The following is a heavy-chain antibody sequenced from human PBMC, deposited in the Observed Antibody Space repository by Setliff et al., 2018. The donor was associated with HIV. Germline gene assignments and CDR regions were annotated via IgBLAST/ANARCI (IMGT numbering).Heavy chain of an antibody. Sequence: PSETLSLTCTVSGGSISSHYWSWIRQPPGKGLEWIGYMYYSGSTNYNPSLKSRVSISLDTSKKQVSLKLNSVTAADTAVYYCARGISTNAYWHGAPYNWFDPWGQGILVTVSS. CDR2: MYYSGST. D-gene: IGHD3-16*01. J-gene: IGHJ5*02. CDR1: GGSISSHY. CDR3: ARGISTNAYWHGAPYNWFDP. V-gene: IGHV4-59*11.